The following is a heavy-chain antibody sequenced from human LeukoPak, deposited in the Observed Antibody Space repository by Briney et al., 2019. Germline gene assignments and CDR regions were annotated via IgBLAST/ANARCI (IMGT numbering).Heavy chain of an antibody. V-gene: IGHV4-59*01. CDR3: ARNRGYSYGYYYYYYMDV. D-gene: IGHD5-18*01. Sequence: PSETLSLTCALYGGSFSGYYWSWIRQPPGKGLEWIGYIYYSGSTNYNPSLKSRVTISVDTSKNQFSLKLSSVTAADTAVYYCARNRGYSYGYYYYYYMDVWGKGTTITVSS. J-gene: IGHJ6*03. CDR2: IYYSGST. CDR1: GGSFSGYY.